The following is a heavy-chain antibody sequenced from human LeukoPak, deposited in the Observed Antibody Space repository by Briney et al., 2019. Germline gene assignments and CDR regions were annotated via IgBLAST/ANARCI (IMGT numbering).Heavy chain of an antibody. CDR2: INPNSGGT. CDR1: GYTFTGYY. CDR3: ARDPHYYDSSGYSGAFDI. Sequence: ASGKVSCKASGYTFTGYYMHWVRQAPAQGLEWMGGINPNSGGTNYAQKVQGRVTMTRDTSISTAYMELSRLRSDDTAVYYCARDPHYYDSSGYSGAFDIWGQGTMVTVSS. J-gene: IGHJ3*02. V-gene: IGHV1-2*02. D-gene: IGHD3-22*01.